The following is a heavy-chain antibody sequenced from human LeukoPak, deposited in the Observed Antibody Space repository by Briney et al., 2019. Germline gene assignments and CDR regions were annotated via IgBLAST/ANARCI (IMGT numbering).Heavy chain of an antibody. V-gene: IGHV4-59*01. CDR1: GDSISSYY. CDR3: ARSYSSGPFDL. Sequence: KASETLSLTCTVSGDSISSYYWNWIRQPPGKWMEWIGYIYYSGSTKYNASLKSRVTISLDTSNNQFSLKLRSMTAADTAVYYCARSYSSGPFDLWGQGTLVIASS. D-gene: IGHD6-19*01. CDR2: IYYSGST. J-gene: IGHJ4*02.